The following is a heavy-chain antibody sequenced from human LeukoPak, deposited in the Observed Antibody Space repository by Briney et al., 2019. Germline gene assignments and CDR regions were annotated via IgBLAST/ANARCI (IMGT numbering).Heavy chain of an antibody. J-gene: IGHJ4*02. D-gene: IGHD3-22*01. CDR1: GYTFTSYY. CDR2: INPSGGST. V-gene: IGHV1-46*01. CDR3: ARMPPYYYDSSGYYSGY. Sequence: ASVKVSCKASGYTFTSYYMHWVRQAPGQVLEWMGIINPSGGSTSYAQKFQGRVTMTSDTSTSTVYMELSSMRSEDTDVYYCARMPPYYYDSSGYYSGYWGQGTLVTVSS.